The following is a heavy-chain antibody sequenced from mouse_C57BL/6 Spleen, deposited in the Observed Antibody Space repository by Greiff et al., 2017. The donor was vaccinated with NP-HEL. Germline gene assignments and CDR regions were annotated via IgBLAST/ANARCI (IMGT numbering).Heavy chain of an antibody. J-gene: IGHJ3*01. Sequence: EVQRVESGGGLVQPGGSLKLSCAASGFTFSDYYMYWVRQTPEKRLEWVAYISNGGGSTYYPDTVKGRFTISRDNAKNTLYLQMSRLKSEDTAMYYCASHYYGSSFFAYWGQGTLVTVSA. V-gene: IGHV5-12*01. D-gene: IGHD1-1*01. CDR3: ASHYYGSSFFAY. CDR1: GFTFSDYY. CDR2: ISNGGGST.